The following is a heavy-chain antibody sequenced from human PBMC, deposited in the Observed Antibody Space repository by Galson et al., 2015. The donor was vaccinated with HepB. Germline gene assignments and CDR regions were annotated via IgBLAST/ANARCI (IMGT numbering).Heavy chain of an antibody. CDR3: AKVRGVAGTRNWFDP. CDR1: GFTFSSYA. J-gene: IGHJ5*02. Sequence: SLRLSCAASGFTFSSYALSWVRQAPGKGLERVSSISGTGATTYFADSVKGRFTVFRDNSRSTLYLEMNSLRAEDTAVYYCAKVRGVAGTRNWFDPWGQGTLVTVSS. CDR2: ISGTGATT. D-gene: IGHD3-10*01. V-gene: IGHV3-23*01.